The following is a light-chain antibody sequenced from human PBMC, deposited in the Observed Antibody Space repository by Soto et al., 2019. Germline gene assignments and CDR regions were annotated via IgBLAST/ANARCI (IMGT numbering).Light chain of an antibody. V-gene: IGKV3-20*01. CDR3: QQYVRFPLT. Sequence: EIVLTQSPGTLSWSPGERATLSCRASQSVSSSSFAWYQQKPGQAPRLLIYDTSTRATGIPDRFSGSGSGTDFTLAISRLEPEDFAMYYCQQYVRFPLTFGGGTKVEIK. CDR1: QSVSSSS. CDR2: DTS. J-gene: IGKJ4*01.